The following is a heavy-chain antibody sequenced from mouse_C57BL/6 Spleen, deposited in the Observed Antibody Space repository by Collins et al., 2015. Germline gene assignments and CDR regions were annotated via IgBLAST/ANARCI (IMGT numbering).Heavy chain of an antibody. Sequence: GAELVRPGASVKMSCKASGYTFTSYNIHWVKQTPRQGLEWIGAIYPGNGDTSYNQKFKGKATLTVDKSSSTAYMQLSSLTSEDSAVYFCARGGPDYSNSYFFDYWGQGTTLTVSS. V-gene: IGHV1-12*01. CDR3: ARGGPDYSNSYFFDY. J-gene: IGHJ2*01. CDR1: GYTFTSYN. CDR2: IYPGNGDT. D-gene: IGHD2-5*01.